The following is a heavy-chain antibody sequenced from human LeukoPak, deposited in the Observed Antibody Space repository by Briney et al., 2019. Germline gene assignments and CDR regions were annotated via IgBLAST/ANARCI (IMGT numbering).Heavy chain of an antibody. CDR3: AVGSGSYYNRAPFDY. CDR2: IWYDGSNK. Sequence: GGSLRLSCAASGFTFSRYGMHWVRQAPGKGVEWVAVIWYDGSNKYYADSVKGRFTIYRDNSKNTLYLQMNSLRAEDTAVYYCAVGSGSYYNRAPFDYWGQGTLVTVSS. J-gene: IGHJ4*02. V-gene: IGHV3-33*01. CDR1: GFTFSRYG. D-gene: IGHD3-10*01.